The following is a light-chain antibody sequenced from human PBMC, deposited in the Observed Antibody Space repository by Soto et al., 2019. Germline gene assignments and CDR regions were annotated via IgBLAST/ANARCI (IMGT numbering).Light chain of an antibody. CDR3: MQALQTPVFT. V-gene: IGKV2-28*01. Sequence: DIVMTQSPLSLPVNPGEPASISCRSSQSILHSNGYNYLDWYLQKPGQSTQLLIYLGSNRASGVPDRFSGSGSGTDSTLKISRVEAENVGIYYCMQALQTPVFTFGPGTKVDIK. CDR1: QSILHSNGYNY. CDR2: LGS. J-gene: IGKJ3*01.